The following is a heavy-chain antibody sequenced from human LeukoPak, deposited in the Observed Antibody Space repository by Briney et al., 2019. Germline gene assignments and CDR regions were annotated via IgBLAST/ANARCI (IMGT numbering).Heavy chain of an antibody. Sequence: SETLSLTCTVSGGSISSYYWNWIRQPAGKGLEWIGRIYTSGSTNYNPSLKSRVTMSVDTSKNQFSLKLSSVTAADTAVYYCARDELYSNYPFDPWGQGTLVTVSS. J-gene: IGHJ5*02. CDR3: ARDELYSNYPFDP. V-gene: IGHV4-4*07. CDR2: IYTSGST. D-gene: IGHD4-11*01. CDR1: GGSISSYY.